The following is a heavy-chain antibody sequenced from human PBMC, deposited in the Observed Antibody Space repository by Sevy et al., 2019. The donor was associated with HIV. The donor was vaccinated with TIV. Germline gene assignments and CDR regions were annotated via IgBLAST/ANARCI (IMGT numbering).Heavy chain of an antibody. CDR2: ISSNGDNA. D-gene: IGHD1-26*01. V-gene: IGHV3-30-3*01. Sequence: GESLKISCAASGFTFRTYDFHWVRQTPGRGLEWIGLISSNGDNAFYANSVRGRFTISRDNSMNTLYLQMTSLTPDDTAVYYCARGPEWELTSFLSHWGQGTLVTVSS. J-gene: IGHJ4*02. CDR3: ARGPEWELTSFLSH. CDR1: GFTFRTYD.